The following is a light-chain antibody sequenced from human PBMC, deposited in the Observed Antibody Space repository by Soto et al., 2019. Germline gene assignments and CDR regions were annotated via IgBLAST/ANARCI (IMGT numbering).Light chain of an antibody. CDR1: QSVSTN. Sequence: EIEMTQSPATLPVSPGERATLSCRASQSVSTNLAWYQQKPGQAPRLLIYGASTRAPGFPARFTGSGSGTEFTLTIRSLQSEDFAIYYCQQYFEWPPMTFGQGTKVEI. CDR2: GAS. CDR3: QQYFEWPPMT. V-gene: IGKV3-15*01. J-gene: IGKJ1*01.